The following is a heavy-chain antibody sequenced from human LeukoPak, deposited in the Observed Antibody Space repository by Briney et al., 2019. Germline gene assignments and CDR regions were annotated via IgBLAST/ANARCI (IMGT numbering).Heavy chain of an antibody. CDR1: GFTFSSYG. CDR3: AKDWRADYYYYYGVDV. Sequence: GGSLRLSCAASGFTFSSYGMHWVRQAPGKGLEWVALIGYDGTNEYYADSVKGRFTISRDNSKNTLYLQMKSLRAEDTAVYYCAKDWRADYYYYYGVDVWGQGTTVTVSS. CDR2: IGYDGTNE. J-gene: IGHJ6*02. V-gene: IGHV3-30*02.